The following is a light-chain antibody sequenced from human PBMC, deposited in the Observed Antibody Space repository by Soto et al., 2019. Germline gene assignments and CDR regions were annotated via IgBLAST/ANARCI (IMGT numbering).Light chain of an antibody. CDR2: GAS. CDR1: QSVSSNN. J-gene: IGKJ2*01. CDR3: QHFSSLPMYT. Sequence: EIVLTQSPGTLSLSQGERATLSCRASQSVSSNNLAWYQQKPGQAPRLLIYGASSRATGIPDRFSGSGSGTDFTLTIDRLEPEDSAVYYCQHFSSLPMYTFGQGTKLEIK. V-gene: IGKV3-20*01.